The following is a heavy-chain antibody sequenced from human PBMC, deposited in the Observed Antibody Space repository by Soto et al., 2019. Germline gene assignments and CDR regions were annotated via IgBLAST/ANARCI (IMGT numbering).Heavy chain of an antibody. Sequence: SETLSLTCTVSGGSISSYYWSWIRQPPGKGLEWIGYIYYSGSTNYNPSLKSRVTISVDTSKNQFSLKLSSVTAADTAVYYCARGRGAAAGSYFQHWGQGTLVTVSS. V-gene: IGHV4-59*12. CDR1: GGSISSYY. D-gene: IGHD6-13*01. CDR3: ARGRGAAAGSYFQH. J-gene: IGHJ1*01. CDR2: IYYSGST.